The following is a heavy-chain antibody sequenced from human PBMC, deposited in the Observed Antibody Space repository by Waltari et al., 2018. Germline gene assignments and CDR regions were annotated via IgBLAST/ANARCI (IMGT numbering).Heavy chain of an antibody. D-gene: IGHD1-26*01. V-gene: IGHV4-4*07. CDR3: ARDEWELPGHYYYGMDV. Sequence: QVQLQESGPGLVKPSETLSLTCTVPGGSISSYYWSLIRPAPGKGLEWIGRIYTSGSTNYNPSLKSRVTMSVDTSKNQFSLKLSSVTAADTAVYYCARDEWELPGHYYYGMDVWGQGTTVTVSS. CDR2: IYTSGST. J-gene: IGHJ6*02. CDR1: GGSISSYY.